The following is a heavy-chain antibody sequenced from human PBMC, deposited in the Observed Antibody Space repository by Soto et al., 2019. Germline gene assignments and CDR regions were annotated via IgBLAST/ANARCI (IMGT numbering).Heavy chain of an antibody. V-gene: IGHV3-23*01. CDR2: ISGNGGRT. D-gene: IGHD6-19*01. CDR1: GFTFSSYA. Sequence: EVQLLESGGGLVQPGGSLRLSCAASGFTFSSYAMNWVRQAPGKGLEWVSVISGNGGRTDYADSVKGRFTISRDNFKNTLYLQMNSLRVEDTAVYYCATDNRWLVPTYCDYWGQGSLVTVSS. CDR3: ATDNRWLVPTYCDY. J-gene: IGHJ4*02.